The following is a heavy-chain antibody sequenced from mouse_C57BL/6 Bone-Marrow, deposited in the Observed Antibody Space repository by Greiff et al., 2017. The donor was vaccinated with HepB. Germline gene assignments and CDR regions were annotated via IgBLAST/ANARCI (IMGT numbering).Heavy chain of an antibody. CDR2: ISDGGSYT. V-gene: IGHV5-4*03. J-gene: IGHJ4*01. CDR3: ATGTGTRAMDY. D-gene: IGHD4-1*01. CDR1: GFTFSSYA. Sequence: DVKLVESGGGLVKPGGSLKLSCAASGFTFSSYAMSWVRQTPEKRLEWVATISDGGSYTYYPDNVKGRFTISRDNAKNNLYLQMSHLKSEDTAMYYCATGTGTRAMDYWGQGTSVTVSS.